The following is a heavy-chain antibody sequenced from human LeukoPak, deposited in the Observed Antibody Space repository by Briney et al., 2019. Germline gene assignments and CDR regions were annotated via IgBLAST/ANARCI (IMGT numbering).Heavy chain of an antibody. CDR2: IKRDGSEK. D-gene: IGHD3-10*01. J-gene: IGHJ3*02. Sequence: PGGSLRLSCAASGFTFSSYWMSWVRQAPGKGLEWVANIKRDGSEKYYVDSVKGRFTISRDNAKNSLYLQMNSLRAEDTAVYYCARDFLVRGVYDAFDIWGQGTMVTVSS. CDR3: ARDFLVRGVYDAFDI. V-gene: IGHV3-7*01. CDR1: GFTFSSYW.